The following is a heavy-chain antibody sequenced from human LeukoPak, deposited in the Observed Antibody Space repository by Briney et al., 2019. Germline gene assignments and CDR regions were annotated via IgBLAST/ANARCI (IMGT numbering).Heavy chain of an antibody. CDR2: ISSSGSTK. CDR1: GFTFSSYK. V-gene: IGHV3-48*03. J-gene: IGHJ4*02. CDR3: AKGGRGSSWYAFDY. Sequence: PGGSLRLSCEASGFTFSSYKMNWVRQAPGKGLEWVSYISSSGSTKYYADSVKGRFTISRDNAKNSLYLQMNSLRAEDTAVYYCAKGGRGSSWYAFDYWGQGTLVTVSS. D-gene: IGHD6-13*01.